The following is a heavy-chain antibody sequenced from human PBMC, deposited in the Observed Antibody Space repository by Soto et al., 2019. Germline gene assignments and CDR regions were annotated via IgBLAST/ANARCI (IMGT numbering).Heavy chain of an antibody. CDR3: ARMSVRGYSKP. CDR2: IIPIFGTA. Sequence: SGEVSFKASGGTFSSYAISWVRQAPGQGLEWMGGIIPIFGTANYAQKFQGRVTITADESTSTAYMELSSLRSEDTAVYYCARMSVRGYSKPWGQGTLVTVSS. V-gene: IGHV1-69*13. D-gene: IGHD5-18*01. CDR1: GGTFSSYA. J-gene: IGHJ4*02.